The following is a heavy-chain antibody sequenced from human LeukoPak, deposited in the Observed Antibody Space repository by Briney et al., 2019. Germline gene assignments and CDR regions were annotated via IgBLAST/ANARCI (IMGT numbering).Heavy chain of an antibody. V-gene: IGHV1-69*05. D-gene: IGHD4-17*01. CDR1: GGTFSSYA. J-gene: IGHJ4*02. Sequence: ASVKVSCKASGGTFSSYAISWVRQAPGQGLEWMGGIIPIFGTANYAQKFQGRVTITRDTSASTAYMELSSLRSEDTAVYYCARSPYGDYTHFDYWGQGTLVTVSS. CDR2: IIPIFGTA. CDR3: ARSPYGDYTHFDY.